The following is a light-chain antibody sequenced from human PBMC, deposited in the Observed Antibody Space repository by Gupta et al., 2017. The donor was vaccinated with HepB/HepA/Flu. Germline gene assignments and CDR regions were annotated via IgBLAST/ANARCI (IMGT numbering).Light chain of an antibody. CDR2: DAS. J-gene: IGKJ1*01. CDR1: QSVTNSY. CDR3: QQDVTSPRT. Sequence: EIVLTQSPGTLSLSPGERATLSCRASQSVTNSYLAWYQQKPGQAPRLLIYDASSRATGIPDRFSGSGSGTDFTLTISRLEPEDFAVYYCQQDVTSPRTFGQGTKVEIK. V-gene: IGKV3-20*01.